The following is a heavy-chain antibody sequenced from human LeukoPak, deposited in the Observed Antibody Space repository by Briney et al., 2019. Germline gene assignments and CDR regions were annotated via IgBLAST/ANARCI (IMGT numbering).Heavy chain of an antibody. V-gene: IGHV3-23*01. CDR2: ISGSGGST. CDR1: GFTFSSYA. D-gene: IGHD2-15*01. Sequence: TGGSLRLSCAASGFTFSSYAMSWVRQAPGKGLEWVSAISGSGGSTYYADSVKGRFTISRDNSKNTLYLQMNGLRAEDTAVYYCAKVQRRIVVVVAATPVAYYFDYWGQGTLVTVSS. CDR3: AKVQRRIVVVVAATPVAYYFDY. J-gene: IGHJ4*02.